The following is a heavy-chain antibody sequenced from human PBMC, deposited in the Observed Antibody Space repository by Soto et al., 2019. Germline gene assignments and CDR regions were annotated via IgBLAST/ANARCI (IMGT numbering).Heavy chain of an antibody. D-gene: IGHD2-21*02. CDR1: GGSISSGGYY. Sequence: SETLSLTCTVSGGSISSGGYYWSWIRQHPGKGLEWIGYIYYSGSTYYNPSLKSRVTISVDTSKNQFSLKLSSVTAADTAVYYCARAYCGGDCSWFDPWGQGTLVTVSS. CDR3: ARAYCGGDCSWFDP. J-gene: IGHJ5*02. CDR2: IYYSGST. V-gene: IGHV4-31*03.